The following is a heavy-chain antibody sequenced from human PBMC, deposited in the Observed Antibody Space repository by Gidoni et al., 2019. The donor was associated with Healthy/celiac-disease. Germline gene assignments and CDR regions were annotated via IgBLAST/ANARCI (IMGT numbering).Heavy chain of an antibody. CDR1: GFTFSSYA. J-gene: IGHJ6*02. D-gene: IGHD3-3*01. CDR3: VEGTIFGVAGPYYYYGMDV. Sequence: QVQLVESGGGVVQPGRSLGLSCAASGFTFSSYALHWVRQAPGKGLEWVAVISYDGSNKYYADSVKGRFTISRDNSKNTLYLQMNSLRAEDTAVYYCVEGTIFGVAGPYYYYGMDVWGQGTTVTVSS. V-gene: IGHV3-30-3*01. CDR2: ISYDGSNK.